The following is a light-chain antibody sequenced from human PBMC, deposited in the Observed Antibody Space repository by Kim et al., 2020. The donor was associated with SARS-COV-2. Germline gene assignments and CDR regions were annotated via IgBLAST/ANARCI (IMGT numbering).Light chain of an antibody. CDR2: DTS. V-gene: IGLV7-46*01. J-gene: IGLJ3*02. Sequence: QAVVTQEPSLTVSPGGTVTLTCGSSTGAVTSGHYPFWFQQKPGQAPRTLIYDTSNKHSWTPVRFSGSLLGGKAALTLSGAQPEDEADYYCFLSYSAGRVFGGGTQLTVL. CDR3: FLSYSAGRV. CDR1: TGAVTSGHY.